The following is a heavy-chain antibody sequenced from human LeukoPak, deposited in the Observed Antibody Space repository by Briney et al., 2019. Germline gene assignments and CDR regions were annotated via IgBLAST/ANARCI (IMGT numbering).Heavy chain of an antibody. V-gene: IGHV1-2*02. J-gene: IGHJ4*02. CDR3: ARDTYGSGNYYFEY. D-gene: IGHD3-10*01. CDR2: INPNSGAT. CDR1: GYTFTDCY. Sequence: ASVKVSCKASGYTFTDCYIHWVRHAPGQGLEWMGWINPNSGATNSAQNFQGRVTMTRDTSISTAYMELSSLTSDDTAVYYCARDTYGSGNYYFEYWGQGTLVPVSS.